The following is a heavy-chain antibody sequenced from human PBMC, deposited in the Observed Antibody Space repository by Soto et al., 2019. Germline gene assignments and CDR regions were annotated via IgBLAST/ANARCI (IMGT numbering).Heavy chain of an antibody. CDR1: GFTFSSYW. J-gene: IGHJ4*02. Sequence: GSLRLSCAASGFTFSSYWMSWVRRAPGKGLEWVANIKQDGSEKYYVDSVKGRFTISRDNAKNSLYLQMNSLRAEDTAVYYCARALSYSSSWYYFDYWGQGTLVTVSS. V-gene: IGHV3-7*03. CDR3: ARALSYSSSWYYFDY. D-gene: IGHD6-13*01. CDR2: IKQDGSEK.